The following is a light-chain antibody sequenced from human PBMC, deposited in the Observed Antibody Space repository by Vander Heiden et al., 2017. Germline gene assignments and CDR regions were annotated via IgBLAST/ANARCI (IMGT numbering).Light chain of an antibody. CDR1: SSNIGSGYD. Sequence: QSVLTQPPSVSGAPGQRVNISCTGSSSNIGSGYDVHWYQQLPGTAPKLLIYGNSNRPSGVPARFYGSKSGTSASLAITGLQAEDEADYYCQSYDSSLSGLWVFGGGTKLTVL. CDR2: GNS. J-gene: IGLJ3*02. V-gene: IGLV1-40*01. CDR3: QSYDSSLSGLWV.